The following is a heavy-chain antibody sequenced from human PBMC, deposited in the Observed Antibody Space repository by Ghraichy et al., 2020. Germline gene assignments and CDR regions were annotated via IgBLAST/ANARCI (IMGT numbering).Heavy chain of an antibody. CDR2: IWYDGSNK. D-gene: IGHD1-26*01. V-gene: IGHV3-33*01. CDR1: GFTFSSYG. Sequence: GGSLRLSCAASGFTFSSYGMHWVRQAPGKGLEWVAVIWYDGSNKYYADSVKGRFTISRDNSKNTLYLQMNSLRAEDTAVYYCARDLLVGATLVPEYWGQGTLVTISS. CDR3: ARDLLVGATLVPEY. J-gene: IGHJ4*02.